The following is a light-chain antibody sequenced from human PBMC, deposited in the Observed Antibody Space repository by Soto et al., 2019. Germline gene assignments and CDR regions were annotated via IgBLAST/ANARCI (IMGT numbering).Light chain of an antibody. J-gene: IGKJ2*01. CDR1: QSIASY. CDR3: QHLHTYPYT. Sequence: IQLTQSPSSLSASVGDRVTITCRASQSIASYLAWYHQKPGKAPKLLIYAASTLQSGVPSRFSGSGSGTDFTLTISSLQPEDFATYYCQHLHTYPYTFGQGTKLEIK. V-gene: IGKV1-9*01. CDR2: AAS.